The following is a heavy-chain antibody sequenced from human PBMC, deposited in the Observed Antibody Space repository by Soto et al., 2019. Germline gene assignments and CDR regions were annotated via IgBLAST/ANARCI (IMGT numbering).Heavy chain of an antibody. D-gene: IGHD6-19*01. V-gene: IGHV2-26*01. J-gene: IGHJ6*03. CDR1: GFSLSNGKVG. Sequence: SGPTLVNPTETLTLTCTVSGFSLSNGKVGVSWIRQPPGKALEWLAHIFSNDEKSYRTSLKSRLTISEDTSKSQVVLTMTNVDPVDTATYYCARILFGRSVAGGYFYMDVWGKGTTVTLSS. CDR3: ARILFGRSVAGGYFYMDV. CDR2: IFSNDEK.